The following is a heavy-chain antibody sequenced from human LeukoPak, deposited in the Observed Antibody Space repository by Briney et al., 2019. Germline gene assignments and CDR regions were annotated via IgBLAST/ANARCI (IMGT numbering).Heavy chain of an antibody. CDR3: TRGYSGSYRIDY. J-gene: IGHJ4*02. Sequence: GGSLTLSCAASGFTFSSYSMNWVRQAPGKGLEWVSSISSSSSYIYYADSVKGRFTISGDNAKNSLYLQMNSLRAEDTAVYYCTRGYSGSYRIDYWGQGSLVTVSS. D-gene: IGHD1-26*01. V-gene: IGHV3-21*01. CDR1: GFTFSSYS. CDR2: ISSSSSYI.